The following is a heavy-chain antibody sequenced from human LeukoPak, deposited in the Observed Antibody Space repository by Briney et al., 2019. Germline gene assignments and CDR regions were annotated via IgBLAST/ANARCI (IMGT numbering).Heavy chain of an antibody. CDR3: AKGSRGSRPYFFDF. Sequence: HPGGSLRLSCAASGFTFSSYSMNWVRQAPGKGLEWVSYISSSSSTIYYADSVRGRFTISRDNSKNTLYLQMNSLTAEDTAVYYCAKGSRGSRPYFFDFWGQEILVTVSS. D-gene: IGHD3-10*01. J-gene: IGHJ4*02. CDR1: GFTFSSYS. CDR2: ISSSSSTI. V-gene: IGHV3-48*01.